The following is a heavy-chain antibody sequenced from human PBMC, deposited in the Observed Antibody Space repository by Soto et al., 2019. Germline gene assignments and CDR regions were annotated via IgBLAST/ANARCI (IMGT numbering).Heavy chain of an antibody. D-gene: IGHD3-10*01. V-gene: IGHV3-33*01. CDR1: EFTFSNYG. Sequence: QVQLVESGGGVVQPGRSLGLSCAASEFTFSNYGMHWVHQAPGKGLEWVAVILNDGSNRYHADSVKDRFTISRDNSKNTLYLQMNSLRAEDTAVYYCARDDEYSGNGMDVWGQGTTVTVS. CDR2: ILNDGSNR. J-gene: IGHJ6*02. CDR3: ARDDEYSGNGMDV.